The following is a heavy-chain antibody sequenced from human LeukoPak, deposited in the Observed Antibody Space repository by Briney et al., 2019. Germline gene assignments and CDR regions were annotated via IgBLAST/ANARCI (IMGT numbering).Heavy chain of an antibody. CDR2: INHSGST. Sequence: SETLSLTCAVYGGSFSGYYWSWIRQPPGKGLEWIGEINHSGSTNYNPSLKSRVTISVDTSKNQFSLKLSSVTAADTAVYYCARGGHYSSYWVHDYWGQGTLVTVSS. CDR1: GGSFSGYY. D-gene: IGHD4-4*01. CDR3: ARGGHYSSYWVHDY. V-gene: IGHV4-34*01. J-gene: IGHJ4*02.